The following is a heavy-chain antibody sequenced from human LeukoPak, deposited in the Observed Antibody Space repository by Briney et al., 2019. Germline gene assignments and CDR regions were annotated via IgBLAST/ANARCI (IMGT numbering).Heavy chain of an antibody. CDR3: ARDSANCTNGVCRLYAFDI. D-gene: IGHD2-8*01. Sequence: SETLSLTCTVSGGSISSSSYYWGWIRQPPGKGLEWIGSIYYSGSTYYNPSLKSRVTISVDTSKNQFSLKLSSVTAADTAVYYCARDSANCTNGVCRLYAFDIWGQGTMVTVSS. CDR1: GGSISSSSYY. J-gene: IGHJ3*02. V-gene: IGHV4-39*07. CDR2: IYYSGST.